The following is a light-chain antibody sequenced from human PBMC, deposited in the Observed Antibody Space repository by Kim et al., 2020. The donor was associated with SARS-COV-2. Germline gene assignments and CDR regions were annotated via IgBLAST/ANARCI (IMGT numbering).Light chain of an antibody. CDR2: EDD. Sequence: NFMLTQPHSVSESPGKTVTISCTRSSGSIDDNYVQWYQQRPGCVPTTVIYEDDQRPSGVSDRFSGSIGNSSNSASLTISGLRTEDEADYYCQSYNRDNVLFGGGTQLTVL. CDR1: SGSIDDNY. V-gene: IGLV6-57*04. J-gene: IGLJ2*01. CDR3: QSYNRDNVL.